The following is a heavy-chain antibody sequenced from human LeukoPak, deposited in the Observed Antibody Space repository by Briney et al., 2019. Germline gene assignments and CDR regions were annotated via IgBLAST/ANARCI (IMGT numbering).Heavy chain of an antibody. D-gene: IGHD2-15*01. V-gene: IGHV1-24*01. CDR1: GNTLTDLS. CDR2: FDPEDAEI. CDR3: AAEGQWSLVHYFNS. Sequence: ASVKVSCKVSGNTLTDLSIYWVRQAPGKGLDWMGGFDPEDAEIIYAEKFQDRVTMTEDPSTDTAYLELSSLRSEDTAVYYCAAEGQWSLVHYFNSWGQGTLVTVSS. J-gene: IGHJ4*02.